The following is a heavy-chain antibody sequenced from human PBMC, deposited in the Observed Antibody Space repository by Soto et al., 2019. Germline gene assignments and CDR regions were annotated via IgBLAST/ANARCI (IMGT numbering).Heavy chain of an antibody. CDR3: ERDKRGGGPSFDY. CDR2: ISANGGST. Sequence: PGGSLRLSCAASGFTFSSYAMHWVRQAPGKGLEYVSGISANGGSTYYANSVKGRFTLSRDNSKNTLYLQMGSMRAEDMAVFYCERDKRGGGPSFDYWGKETRDTVS. CDR1: GFTFSSYA. D-gene: IGHD2-15*01. J-gene: IGHJ4*02. V-gene: IGHV3-64*01.